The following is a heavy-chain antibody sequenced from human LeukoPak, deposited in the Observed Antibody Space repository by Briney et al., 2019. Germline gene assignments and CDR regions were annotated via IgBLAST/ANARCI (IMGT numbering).Heavy chain of an antibody. CDR3: ARGYCSAGDCFYFDV. V-gene: IGHV3-7*04. CDR2: INQDGSQK. CDR1: GFALSRNW. J-gene: IGHJ4*02. D-gene: IGHD2-15*01. Sequence: GGSLRLSCAASGFALSRNWMTWVRQAPGKGLEWVANINQDGSQKYYVDSVKGRFTISRDNAQNSLSLQMNTLVAEDTAAYYCARGYCSAGDCFYFDVWGQGTVVTVSS.